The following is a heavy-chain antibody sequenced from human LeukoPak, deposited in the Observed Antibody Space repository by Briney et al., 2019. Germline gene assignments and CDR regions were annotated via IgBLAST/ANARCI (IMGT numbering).Heavy chain of an antibody. CDR1: GGSISSGDYY. D-gene: IGHD3-10*01. J-gene: IGHJ2*01. CDR3: ARPIMVRGVIYGTDWYFDL. Sequence: KTSETLSLTCTVSGGSISSGDYYWSWIRQPPGKGLEWIGYIYYSVSTNYNPSLKSRVTISVDTSKNQFSLKLSSVTAADTAVYYCARPIMVRGVIYGTDWYFDLWGRGTQVTVSS. CDR2: IYYSVST. V-gene: IGHV4-30-4*08.